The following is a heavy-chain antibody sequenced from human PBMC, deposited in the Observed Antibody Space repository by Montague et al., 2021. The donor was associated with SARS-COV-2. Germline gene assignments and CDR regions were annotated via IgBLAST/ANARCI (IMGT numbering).Heavy chain of an antibody. Sequence: CAISGDSVSINNAAWNWNRESPSRRLERLGRTYYRFTWYTDYAVSVKGRIAINPDTSKNQFSLQLNSVTPEDTAVYYCAREGVGDLLFSFDSWGQGTLVTVSS. CDR2: TYYRFTWYT. CDR3: AREGVGDLLFSFDS. CDR1: GDSVSINNAA. V-gene: IGHV6-1*01. D-gene: IGHD3-10*01. J-gene: IGHJ5*01.